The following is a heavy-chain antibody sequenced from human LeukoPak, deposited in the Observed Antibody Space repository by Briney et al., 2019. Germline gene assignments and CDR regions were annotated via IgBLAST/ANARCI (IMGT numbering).Heavy chain of an antibody. D-gene: IGHD6-19*01. Sequence: GGSLRLSCAVSGFTVSGSYMSWVRQAPGKGLEWVSVIYSGGRTNYADSVKGRFTISRDNSKNTLYLQMNSLRAEDTAVYYCAKGLDSSGWYSYYFDYWGQGTLVTVSS. CDR2: IYSGGRT. CDR1: GFTVSGSY. CDR3: AKGLDSSGWYSYYFDY. J-gene: IGHJ4*02. V-gene: IGHV3-53*01.